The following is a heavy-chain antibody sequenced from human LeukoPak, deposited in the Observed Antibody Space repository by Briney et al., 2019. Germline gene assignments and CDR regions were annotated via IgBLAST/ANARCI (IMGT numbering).Heavy chain of an antibody. CDR1: GFTFSSYW. D-gene: IGHD3-16*02. CDR3: AREGEYDYVWGSYRKDYYYGMDV. V-gene: IGHV3-74*01. Sequence: GGSLRLSCAASGFTFSSYWMHRVRQAPGKGLVWVSRINSDGSSTSYADSVKGRFTISRDNAKNTLYLQMNSLRAEDTAVYYCAREGEYDYVWGSYRKDYYYGMDVWGKGTTVTVSS. CDR2: INSDGSST. J-gene: IGHJ6*04.